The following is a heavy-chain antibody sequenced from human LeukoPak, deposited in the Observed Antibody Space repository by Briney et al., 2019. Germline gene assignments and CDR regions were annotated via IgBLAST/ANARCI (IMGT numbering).Heavy chain of an antibody. CDR3: ARDDYDILTGYDY. D-gene: IGHD3-9*01. CDR2: ISGSGGST. V-gene: IGHV3-23*01. Sequence: PGGSLRLSCAASGFTFSNYHMNWVRQAPGKGLEWVSAISGSGGSTYYADSVKGRFTISRDNSKNTLYLQMNSLRAEDTAVYYCARDDYDILTGYDYWGQGTLVTVSS. CDR1: GFTFSNYH. J-gene: IGHJ4*02.